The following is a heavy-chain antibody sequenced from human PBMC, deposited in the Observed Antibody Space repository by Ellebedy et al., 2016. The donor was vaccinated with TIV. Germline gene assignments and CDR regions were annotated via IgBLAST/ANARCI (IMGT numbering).Heavy chain of an antibody. J-gene: IGHJ6*02. CDR2: IIPIFGTA. Sequence: ASVQVSCXASAGTFSSYAISWVRQAPGQGLEWMGGIIPIFGTANYAQKFQGRVTITADESTSTAYMELSSLRSEDTAVYYCARGAAVATIRLYYYYGMDVWGQGTTVTVSS. V-gene: IGHV1-69*13. D-gene: IGHD5-12*01. CDR3: ARGAAVATIRLYYYYGMDV. CDR1: AGTFSSYA.